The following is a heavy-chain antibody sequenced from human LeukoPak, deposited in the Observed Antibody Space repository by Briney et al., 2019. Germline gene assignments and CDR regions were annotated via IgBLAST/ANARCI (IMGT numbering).Heavy chain of an antibody. D-gene: IGHD2-15*01. Sequence: GGSLRLSCAASGFTFSSYSMNWVRQAPGKGLEWVANIKQDGGEKYYVDSVKGRFTISRDNAKNSLYLQMNSLRAEDTAVYYCARDESPYCSGGSCTRFDSWGQGTLVTVSS. CDR1: GFTFSSYS. V-gene: IGHV3-7*05. CDR2: IKQDGGEK. CDR3: ARDESPYCSGGSCTRFDS. J-gene: IGHJ4*02.